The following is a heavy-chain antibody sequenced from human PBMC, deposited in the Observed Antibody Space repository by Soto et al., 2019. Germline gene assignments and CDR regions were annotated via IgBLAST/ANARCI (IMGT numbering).Heavy chain of an antibody. CDR3: ARGPSADKVDY. CDR1: GGSISSGDYY. J-gene: IGHJ4*02. V-gene: IGHV4-30-4*01. D-gene: IGHD3-3*01. CDR2: IYNSGST. Sequence: QVQLQESGPGLVEPSQTLSLTCTVSGGSISSGDYYWSWIRQPPGKGLEWIGHIYNSGSTYSNPSLNSRAIISVDTSKNQFSLKLSSVTAADTDVYYCARGPSADKVDYWGQGTLVTVSS.